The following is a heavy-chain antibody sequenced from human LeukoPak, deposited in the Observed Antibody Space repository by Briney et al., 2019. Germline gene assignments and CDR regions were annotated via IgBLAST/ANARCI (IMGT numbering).Heavy chain of an antibody. CDR1: GFTFSSYG. CDR2: IWYDGSNK. Sequence: PGGSLRLSCAASGFTFSSYGMHWVRQAPGKGLEWVAVIWYDGSNKYYADSVKGRFTISRDNSKNTLYLQMNSLRAEDTAVYYCARPGYCSSTSCAPYYFDYWGQGTLVTVSS. J-gene: IGHJ4*02. V-gene: IGHV3-33*01. D-gene: IGHD2-2*01. CDR3: ARPGYCSSTSCAPYYFDY.